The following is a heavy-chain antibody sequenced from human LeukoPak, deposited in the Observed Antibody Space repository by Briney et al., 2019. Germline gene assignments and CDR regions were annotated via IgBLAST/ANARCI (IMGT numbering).Heavy chain of an antibody. V-gene: IGHV1-46*01. J-gene: IGHJ5*02. CDR2: INPSGGST. D-gene: IGHD2-2*01. Sequence: ASVKVSCKASGYTFTSYYMHWVRQAPGRGLEWMGIINPSGGSTSYAQKFQGRVTMARDTSTSTVYMELSSLRSEDTAVYYCAREIVVVPAANNWFDPWGQGTLVTVSS. CDR3: AREIVVVPAANNWFDP. CDR1: GYTFTSYY.